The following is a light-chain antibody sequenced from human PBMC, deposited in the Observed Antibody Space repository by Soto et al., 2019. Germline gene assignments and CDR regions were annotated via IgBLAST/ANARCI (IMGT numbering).Light chain of an antibody. Sequence: QSVLTQPASVSGSPGQSITISCTGSSNDIGAYKYVSWYQQYPGKAPKLIIFEVSNRPSGVSNRFSGSKSGNTASLTIAGLXAEDEAAYHCSSYTTGSTLYVFGGGTKVTVL. CDR3: SSYTTGSTLYV. J-gene: IGLJ1*01. V-gene: IGLV2-14*01. CDR2: EVS. CDR1: SNDIGAYKY.